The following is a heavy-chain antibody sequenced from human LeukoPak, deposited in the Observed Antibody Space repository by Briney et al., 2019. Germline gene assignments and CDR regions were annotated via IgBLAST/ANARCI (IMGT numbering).Heavy chain of an antibody. J-gene: IGHJ4*02. Sequence: VASVNVSCKASGGTFSSYAISWVRQAPGQGPEWMGGIIPIFGTANYAQKFQGRVTITADESTSTAYMELSSLRSEDTAVYYCARSSGGLMDKYYFDYWGQGTLVTVSS. CDR1: GGTFSSYA. CDR2: IIPIFGTA. V-gene: IGHV1-69*13. D-gene: IGHD3-10*01. CDR3: ARSSGGLMDKYYFDY.